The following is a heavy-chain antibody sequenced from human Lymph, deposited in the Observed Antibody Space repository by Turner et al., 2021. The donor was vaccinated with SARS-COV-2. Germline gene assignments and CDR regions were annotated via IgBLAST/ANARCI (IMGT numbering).Heavy chain of an antibody. CDR3: ARVKGYNGYDLRYYYGMDV. Sequence: QVQLVESGGGVVQPWRSLRLSCAASGFTFSSYGMHWVRQAPGKGMEWVAVIWYDGSNKYYADSVKGRFTISRDNSKNTLYLQMNSLRAEDTAVYYCARVKGYNGYDLRYYYGMDVWGLGTTVTVSS. J-gene: IGHJ6*02. D-gene: IGHD5-12*01. V-gene: IGHV3-33*01. CDR1: GFTFSSYG. CDR2: IWYDGSNK.